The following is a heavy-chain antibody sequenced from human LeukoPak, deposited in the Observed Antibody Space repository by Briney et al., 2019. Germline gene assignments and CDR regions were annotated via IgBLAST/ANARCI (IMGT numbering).Heavy chain of an antibody. Sequence: GGSLRLSCAASGFTFSSYWMHWVRQAPGKGLVWVSRINTDGSSTSYADSVKGRFTISRDNAKNTLYLQMDSLRAEDTAVYYCGRGGIARTFDYWGQGTLVTVSS. CDR2: INTDGSST. D-gene: IGHD6-13*01. V-gene: IGHV3-74*01. CDR1: GFTFSSYW. J-gene: IGHJ4*02. CDR3: GRGGIARTFDY.